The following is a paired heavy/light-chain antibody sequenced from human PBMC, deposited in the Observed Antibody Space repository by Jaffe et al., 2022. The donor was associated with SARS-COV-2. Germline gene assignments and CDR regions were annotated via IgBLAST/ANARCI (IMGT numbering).Heavy chain of an antibody. J-gene: IGHJ4*02. CDR2: IIQDGSDK. CDR1: GITLSTYW. Sequence: EVQLVESGGGLVQPGGSLRLSCAASGITLSTYWMSWVRQAPGKGLEWVASIIQDGSDKYYMDSVKGRFTISRDNAKNSLYLQMNFLRAEDTAVYFCTSRNRPENYWGQGTLVTVSS. V-gene: IGHV3-7*01. CDR3: TSRNRPENY.
Light chain of an antibody. Sequence: DIQMTQTPSSLSASVGDRVTITCRASQGIGNNLGWYQQKPGKAPKRLIYTASSLQSGVPSRFSGSGSGTEFTLTISSLQPEDFATYYCLQHNNYPLTFGGGTKVEIK. CDR1: QGIGNN. J-gene: IGKJ4*01. V-gene: IGKV1-17*01. CDR2: TAS. CDR3: LQHNNYPLT.